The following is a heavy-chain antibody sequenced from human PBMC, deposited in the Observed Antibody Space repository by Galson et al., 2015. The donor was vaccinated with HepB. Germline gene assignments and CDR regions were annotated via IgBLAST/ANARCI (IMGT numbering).Heavy chain of an antibody. J-gene: IGHJ4*02. CDR2: ISGSGGTT. D-gene: IGHD6-19*01. Sequence: SLRLSCAASGFTFSNYGMSWVRQAPGKGLEWVSGISGSGGTTDYADSVKGRFTISRDNSKNTLYLQMNSLRAEDTAVYYCAKDPTYGSGWYFDYWGQGTPVTVSS. CDR1: GFTFSNYG. V-gene: IGHV3-23*01. CDR3: AKDPTYGSGWYFDY.